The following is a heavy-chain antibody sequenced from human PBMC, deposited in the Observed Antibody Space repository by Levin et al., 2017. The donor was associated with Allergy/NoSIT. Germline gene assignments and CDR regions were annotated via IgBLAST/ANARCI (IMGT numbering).Heavy chain of an antibody. CDR2: MYYSGST. V-gene: IGHV4-59*08. J-gene: IGHJ4*02. Sequence: SETLSLTCNVSGGSITSYYWSWIRQPPGKGLEWIGYMYYSGSTNYNPSLRGRATISIDTSKSQFSLKLSSVTAADTAVYYCVMLVTPDYAFDYWGQGTLVTVSS. CDR3: VMLVTPDYAFDY. D-gene: IGHD2-21*02. CDR1: GGSITSYY.